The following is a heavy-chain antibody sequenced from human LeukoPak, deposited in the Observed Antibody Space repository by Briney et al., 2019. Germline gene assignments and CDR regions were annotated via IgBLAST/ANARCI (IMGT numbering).Heavy chain of an antibody. Sequence: ASVKISCKDSGYTSTDYYMHSVQQAPGKGLECMVLVDPEDGETIYAEKFQGRVTITADTSTDTAYMELSSLRAEDTAVYYCATDPGRHLLCPVDWGQGTLVTVSS. CDR3: ATDPGRHLLCPVD. CDR2: VDPEDGET. J-gene: IGHJ4*02. V-gene: IGHV1-69-2*01. CDR1: GYTSTDYY. D-gene: IGHD3-10*02.